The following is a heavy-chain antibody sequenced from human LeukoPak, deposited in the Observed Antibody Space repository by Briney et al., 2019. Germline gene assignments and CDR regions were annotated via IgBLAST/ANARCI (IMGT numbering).Heavy chain of an antibody. J-gene: IGHJ3*02. CDR2: INAGNGNT. CDR3: ARVAMAGTGVAFDI. V-gene: IGHV1-3*03. D-gene: IGHD6-19*01. CDR1: GYTFTSYA. Sequence: ASVKVSCKASGYTFTSYAMHWVRQAPGQRLERMGWINAGNGNTKYSQEFQGRVTITRNTSISTAYMELSSLRSEDTAVYYCARVAMAGTGVAFDIWGQGTMVIVSS.